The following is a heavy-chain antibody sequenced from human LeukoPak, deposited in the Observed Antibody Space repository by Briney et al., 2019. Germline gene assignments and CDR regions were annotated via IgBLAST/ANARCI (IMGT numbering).Heavy chain of an antibody. J-gene: IGHJ4*02. CDR2: ILSGSTI. CDR3: AYTNNLKY. Sequence: PVQPLDSPSVILSGSTIYYADSVKGRFTISRDNAKSSLYLQMNSVRAEDTAVYYCAYTNNLKYWGQGTLVTVSS. D-gene: IGHD3-16*01. V-gene: IGHV3-69-1*01.